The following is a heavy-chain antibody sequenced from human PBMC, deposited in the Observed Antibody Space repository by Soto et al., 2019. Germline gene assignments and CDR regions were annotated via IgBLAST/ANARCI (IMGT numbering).Heavy chain of an antibody. V-gene: IGHV4-59*08. D-gene: IGHD3-10*01. Sequence: QVQLQESGPGLVKPSETLSLICTVSGGSISSYYWSWIRQPPGKGLEWIGYIYYTGSTNYNTSLKSRVSISVAPSKNQFSLKLNSVTAADTAVYYCAGSPLGVRGVGYWGQGSLVTVSS. CDR2: IYYTGST. CDR1: GGSISSYY. J-gene: IGHJ4*02. CDR3: AGSPLGVRGVGY.